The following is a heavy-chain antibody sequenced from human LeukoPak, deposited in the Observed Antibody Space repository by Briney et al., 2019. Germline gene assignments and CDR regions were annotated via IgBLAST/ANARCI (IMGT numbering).Heavy chain of an antibody. J-gene: IGHJ4*02. D-gene: IGHD6-13*01. V-gene: IGHV1-24*01. CDR1: GYTLTELS. CDR3: ATAPGIAAAGTTFDY. CDR2: FDPEDGET. Sequence: ASVKVSCKVSGYTLTELSMHWVRQAPGKGLEWMGGFDPEDGETIYAQKFQGRVTMTEDTSTDTAYMEPSSLRSGDTAVYYCATAPGIAAAGTTFDYWGQGTLVTVSS.